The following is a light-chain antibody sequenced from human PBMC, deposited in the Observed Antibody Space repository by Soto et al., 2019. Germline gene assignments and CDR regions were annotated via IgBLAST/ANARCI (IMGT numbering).Light chain of an antibody. CDR3: QQYYSYPYT. J-gene: IGKJ5*01. V-gene: IGKV1-8*01. Sequence: AIRMTQSPSSFSASPGDRVSITCRASQGISSYLAWYQQKPGKAPKLLIYAASTLQSGVPSRFSGSGSGTDFTLTISCLQSEDFATYYCQQYYSYPYTFGQGTRLEI. CDR2: AAS. CDR1: QGISSY.